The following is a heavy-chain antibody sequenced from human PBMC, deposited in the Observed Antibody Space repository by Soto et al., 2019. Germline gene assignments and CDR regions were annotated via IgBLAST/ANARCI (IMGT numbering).Heavy chain of an antibody. J-gene: IGHJ3*02. CDR1: GYTFTSYD. CDR2: VNPNSGHT. CDR3: ARASYLDPAFDI. Sequence: QVQLVQSGAEVKRPGASVKVSCKASGYTFTSYDFNWVRQAPGQGLEWMGWVNPNSGHTDYAQKFQGRVTMTSNTSIRTAYMELSSLRSEDTAVYYCARASYLDPAFDIWGQGTMVTVSS. D-gene: IGHD2-2*03. V-gene: IGHV1-8*01.